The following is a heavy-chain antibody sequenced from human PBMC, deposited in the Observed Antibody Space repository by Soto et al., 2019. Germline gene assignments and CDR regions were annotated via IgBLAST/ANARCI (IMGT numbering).Heavy chain of an antibody. J-gene: IGHJ6*04. Sequence: PGGSLRLSCLASDSGFTFNTYSLNWVRQAPGKGLEWVSSISGSSEFIYYAESVKGRFTISRDNRKNSVYLQMKSMGSEDTAVYYCAKSGGGSGELFASDIWVNVTTGTTSS. CDR1: DSGFTFNTYS. V-gene: IGHV3-21*01. CDR3: AKSGGGSGELFASDI. D-gene: IGHD2-15*01. CDR2: ISGSSEFI.